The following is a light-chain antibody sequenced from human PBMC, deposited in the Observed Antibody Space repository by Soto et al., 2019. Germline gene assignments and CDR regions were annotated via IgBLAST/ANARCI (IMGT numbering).Light chain of an antibody. J-gene: IGLJ2*01. Sequence: QSALTQPPSLSGTPGQRVTISCSGSNSNIGRYSVNWYQHFPGTAPKILIYSDDERPSGVPDRFSGSKSGTSASLAISGPQVGEGGGVSRAAWEYNLKGPLFGGGTKPTLL. CDR2: SDD. V-gene: IGLV1-44*01. CDR3: AAWEYNLKGPL. CDR1: NSNIGRYS.